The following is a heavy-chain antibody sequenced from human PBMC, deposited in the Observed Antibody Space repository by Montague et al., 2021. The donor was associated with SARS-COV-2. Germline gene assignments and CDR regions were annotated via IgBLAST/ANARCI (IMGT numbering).Heavy chain of an antibody. V-gene: IGHV4-34*01. J-gene: IGHJ3*02. CDR1: RGSFSNYY. Sequence: SETLSLTCAVSRGSFSNYYWTWIRQSPGKGLEWIGEINQGGAPNYTPSLKSQVTISLDTSKKQISLKLNSVTVADTAVFFCARGRPVQGSFRHFDSISSGALDIWAQGSLVIVPS. D-gene: IGHD3-9*01. CDR3: ARGRPVQGSFRHFDSISSGALDI. CDR2: INQGGAP.